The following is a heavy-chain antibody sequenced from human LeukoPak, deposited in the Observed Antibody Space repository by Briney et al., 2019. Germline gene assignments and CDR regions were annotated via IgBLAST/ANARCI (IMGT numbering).Heavy chain of an antibody. CDR3: ARDTVEMATISAY. CDR2: ISSSSYI. CDR1: GFTFSSYS. Sequence: GGSLRLSCAVSGFTFSSYSMNWVRQAPGKGLEWVSSISSSSYIYYADSVKGRFTISRDNAKNSLYLQMNSLRAEDTAVYYCARDTVEMATISAYWGQGTLVTVSS. D-gene: IGHD5-24*01. J-gene: IGHJ4*02. V-gene: IGHV3-21*01.